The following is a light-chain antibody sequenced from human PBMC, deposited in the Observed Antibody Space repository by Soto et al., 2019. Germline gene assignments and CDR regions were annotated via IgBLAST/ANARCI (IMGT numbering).Light chain of an antibody. CDR2: EVS. Sequence: QSALTQPASVSGSPGQSITISCTGTSSDVGGYNYVSWYQQHPGKAPKLMIYEVSNRPSGVSNRFSGSKSANTASLTISGLQAEDEADYFCSSYGSTSTRYVFGTGTQLTVL. CDR1: SSDVGGYNY. V-gene: IGLV2-14*01. J-gene: IGLJ1*01. CDR3: SSYGSTSTRYV.